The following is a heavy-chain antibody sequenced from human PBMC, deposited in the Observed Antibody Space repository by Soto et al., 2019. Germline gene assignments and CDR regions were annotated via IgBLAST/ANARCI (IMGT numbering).Heavy chain of an antibody. CDR3: ARDPSEGRVGNWFES. CDR1: GFTFSSDW. J-gene: IGHJ5*01. V-gene: IGHV3-74*01. Sequence: EVQLVESGGGVVQPGGSLRLSCAASGFTFSSDWMHWVRQAPGKGLVWVSRINGDGTNTDYADSVKGRFTISRDNPKNTLYLQMNSLRAEDAAVYYCARDPSEGRVGNWFESWGQGTLVTVSS. CDR2: INGDGTNT. D-gene: IGHD2-2*01.